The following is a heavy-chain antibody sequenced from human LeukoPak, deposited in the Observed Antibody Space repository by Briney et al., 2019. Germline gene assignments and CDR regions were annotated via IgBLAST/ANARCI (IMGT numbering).Heavy chain of an antibody. J-gene: IGHJ4*02. CDR2: ISGSGGST. Sequence: GGSLRLSCAASGFTFSSYAMSWVRQAPGKGLEWVSAISGSGGSTYYADSVKGRFTISRDNSKNTLYLQMNSLRAEDTAVYYYAKDKDHYDILTPFVYWGQGNLVTVSS. D-gene: IGHD3-9*01. CDR3: AKDKDHYDILTPFVY. V-gene: IGHV3-23*01. CDR1: GFTFSSYA.